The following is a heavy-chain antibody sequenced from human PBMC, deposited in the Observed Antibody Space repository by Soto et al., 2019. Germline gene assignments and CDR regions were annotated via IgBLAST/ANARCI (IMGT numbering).Heavy chain of an antibody. CDR3: ARLSVRRFFEY. CDR1: GGAIDSPSYY. D-gene: IGHD3-10*01. V-gene: IGHV4-39*01. Sequence: SQTLSLTCTVSGGAIDSPSYYWGWIRQTPGKGLEYIGSIYYSGSTFNNPSLGRRVTISLDAPKKQVSLSLSSATAADTAVYYCARLSVRRFFEYWGQGALVTVSS. CDR2: IYYSGST. J-gene: IGHJ4*02.